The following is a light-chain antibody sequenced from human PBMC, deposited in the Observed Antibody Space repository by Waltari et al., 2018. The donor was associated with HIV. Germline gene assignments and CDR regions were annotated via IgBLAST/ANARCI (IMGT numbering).Light chain of an antibody. V-gene: IGLV3-21*02. CDR1: HIGSKS. CDR3: QVWISPNDQLNWV. CDR2: DGR. J-gene: IGLJ3*02. Sequence: SYVLTQPPSVSVAPGQTARITGGGDHIGSKSVHWYQQMPGQAPVLVVYDGRDRPSGIPERISGSNSGNTATLTISRVEAGDEADYYCQVWISPNDQLNWVFGGGTKLTVL.